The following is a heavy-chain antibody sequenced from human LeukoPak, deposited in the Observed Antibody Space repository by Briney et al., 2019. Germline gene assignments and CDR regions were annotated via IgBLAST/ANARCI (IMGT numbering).Heavy chain of an antibody. Sequence: PGGSLRLSCSASGFTSSSYAMHWVRQAPGKGLEYVSAISSNGGSTYYADSVKGRFTISRDNSKNTLYLQMSSLRAEDTAAYYCALYCSGGSCYSDWGQGTLVTVSS. J-gene: IGHJ4*02. CDR1: GFTSSSYA. CDR3: ALYCSGGSCYSD. CDR2: ISSNGGST. D-gene: IGHD2-15*01. V-gene: IGHV3-64D*06.